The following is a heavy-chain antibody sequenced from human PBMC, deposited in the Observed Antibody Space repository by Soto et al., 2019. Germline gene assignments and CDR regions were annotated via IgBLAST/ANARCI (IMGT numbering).Heavy chain of an antibody. Sequence: PSETLSLTGTVSGGSISSYYWSWIRQPPGKRLEWIGYIHHSGSTNYNPSLKSRVTISVDTSKNQFSLKLSSVTAADTAAYYCARALGVRGVIIVPDYYYGMDVWGQGTTVTFSS. CDR1: GGSISSYY. CDR2: IHHSGST. V-gene: IGHV4-59*01. CDR3: ARALGVRGVIIVPDYYYGMDV. J-gene: IGHJ6*02. D-gene: IGHD3-10*01.